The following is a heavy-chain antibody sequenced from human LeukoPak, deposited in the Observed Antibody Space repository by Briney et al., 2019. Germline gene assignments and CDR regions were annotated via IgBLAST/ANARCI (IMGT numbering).Heavy chain of an antibody. Sequence: ASVKVSCKASGYTFTNYIISWVRQAPGQGLEWMGWISADNGNTNYAQKLQGRATMTTDTSTSTAYMELRSLRFDDSAVYYCAREGFRRFDPWGQGTLVTVSS. CDR3: AREGFRRFDP. CDR1: GYTFTNYI. J-gene: IGHJ5*02. CDR2: ISADNGNT. V-gene: IGHV1-18*01.